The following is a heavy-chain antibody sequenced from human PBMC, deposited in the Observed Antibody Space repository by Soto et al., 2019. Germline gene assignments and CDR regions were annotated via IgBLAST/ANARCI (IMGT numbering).Heavy chain of an antibody. CDR2: INHNRST. CDR3: ARVGDVGYCSGGSCLDGAFDI. Sequence: SETLSLTCAVYGGSFSGYNWSWIRQPPEKGQEWIGEINHNRSTNYNPSLKSQDTISVDKSKNQFSLKLSSVTAADTAVYYCARVGDVGYCSGGSCLDGAFDIWGQGTMVTVSS. CDR1: GGSFSGYN. V-gene: IGHV4-34*01. J-gene: IGHJ3*02. D-gene: IGHD2-15*01.